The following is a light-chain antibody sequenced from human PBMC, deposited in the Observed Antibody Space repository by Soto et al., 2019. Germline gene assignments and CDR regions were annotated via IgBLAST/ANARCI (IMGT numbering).Light chain of an antibody. CDR1: QSISSW. V-gene: IGKV1-5*01. CDR2: AAS. CDR3: QQYNSYST. J-gene: IGKJ1*01. Sequence: DIQMTQSTNTLSASVGDRVTITCRASQSISSWLAWYQQKPGKAPKLLIYAASSLQSGVPSRFSGSGSGTEFTLTISSLQPDDFATYYCQQYNSYSTFGQGTKVDI.